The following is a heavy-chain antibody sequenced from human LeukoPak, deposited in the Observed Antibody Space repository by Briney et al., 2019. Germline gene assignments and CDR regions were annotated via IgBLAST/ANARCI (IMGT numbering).Heavy chain of an antibody. V-gene: IGHV3-53*01. J-gene: IGHJ6*02. D-gene: IGHD6-19*01. CDR1: GFTVSSNY. Sequence: PGGSLRLSCAASGFTVSSNYMSWVRQAPGKGLEWVSVIYSGGSTYYADSVKGRFTISRDNSKNTLYLQMNSLRAEDTAVYYCARDLQWPTYGMDVWGQGTTVTVSS. CDR2: IYSGGST. CDR3: ARDLQWPTYGMDV.